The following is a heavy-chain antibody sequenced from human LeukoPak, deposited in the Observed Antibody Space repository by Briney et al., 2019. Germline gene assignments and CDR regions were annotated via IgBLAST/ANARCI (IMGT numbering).Heavy chain of an antibody. CDR3: ASQYDGYNLGYFDC. Sequence: SETLSLTCTVSGGSNSSGSYHWSWIRQPAGKGLEWIGRIYTSGSTNYNPSLKSRVTISLDVSKNQFSLKLSSVTAADTAVYYCASQYDGYNLGYFDCWGQGTLVTVSS. CDR2: IYTSGST. D-gene: IGHD5-24*01. J-gene: IGHJ4*02. V-gene: IGHV4-61*02. CDR1: GGSNSSGSYH.